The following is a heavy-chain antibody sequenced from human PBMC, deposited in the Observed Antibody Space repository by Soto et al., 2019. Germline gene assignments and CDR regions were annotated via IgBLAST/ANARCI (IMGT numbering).Heavy chain of an antibody. CDR1: GGSISSGGYY. V-gene: IGHV4-31*03. CDR3: ARDRTTVTPRSYWYFDL. Sequence: QVQLQESGPGLVKPSQTLSLTCTVSGGSISSGGYYWSWIRQHPGKGLEWIGYIYYSGSTYYNPSLKSRVTISVHTSKNQFSLNLSSVTAADTAVYYCARDRTTVTPRSYWYFDLWGRGTLVTVSS. D-gene: IGHD4-17*01. J-gene: IGHJ2*01. CDR2: IYYSGST.